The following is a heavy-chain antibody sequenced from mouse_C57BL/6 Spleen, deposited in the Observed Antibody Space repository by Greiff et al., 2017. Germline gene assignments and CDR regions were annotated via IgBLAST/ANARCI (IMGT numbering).Heavy chain of an antibody. Sequence: EVKLVESGGGLVKPGGSLKLSCAASGFTFSSYAMSWVRQTPEKRLEWVATISDGGSYTYYPDNVKGRFTISRDNAKNNLYLQMSHLKSEDTAMYYCARGRELRSYYYAMDYWGQGTSVTVSS. CDR2: ISDGGSYT. D-gene: IGHD6-1*01. CDR3: ARGRELRSYYYAMDY. CDR1: GFTFSSYA. V-gene: IGHV5-4*03. J-gene: IGHJ4*01.